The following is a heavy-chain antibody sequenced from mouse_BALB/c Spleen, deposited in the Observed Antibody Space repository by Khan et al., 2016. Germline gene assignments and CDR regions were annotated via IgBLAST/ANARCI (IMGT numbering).Heavy chain of an antibody. V-gene: IGHV3-2*02. CDR2: ISYSGST. CDR1: GYSITSDYA. J-gene: IGHJ4*01. D-gene: IGHD1-2*01. Sequence: QLEESGPGLVKPSQSLSLTCTVTGYSITSDYAWNWIRQFPGNKLEWMGYISYSGSTRYYPSLKSRISITRATSENQFFLQLNSVTTEDKATYYCARTPTAYYAMDYWGQGTSVTVSS. CDR3: ARTPTAYYAMDY.